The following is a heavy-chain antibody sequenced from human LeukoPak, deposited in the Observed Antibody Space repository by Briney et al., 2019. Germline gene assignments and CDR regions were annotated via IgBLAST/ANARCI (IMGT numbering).Heavy chain of an antibody. V-gene: IGHV4-34*01. J-gene: IGHJ4*02. CDR2: INHSGST. CDR1: GGSFSGYY. D-gene: IGHD6-13*01. Sequence: SETLSLTCAVYGGSFSGYYWSWIRQPPGKGLEWIGEINHSGSTNYNPSLKSRVTISVDTSKNQFSLKLSSVTAADTAVYYCARRAIAAAGKAVDYWGQGTLVTVSS. CDR3: ARRAIAAAGKAVDY.